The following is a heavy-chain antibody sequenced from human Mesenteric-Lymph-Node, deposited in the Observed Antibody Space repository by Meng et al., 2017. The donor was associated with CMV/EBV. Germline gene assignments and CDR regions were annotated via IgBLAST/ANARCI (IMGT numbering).Heavy chain of an antibody. CDR2: INSDGNST. J-gene: IGHJ4*02. CDR3: ARGTGSYYSLGY. Sequence: GESLKISCAASGFTVSNNYMSWVRQAPGKGLVWVSRINSDGNSTSFADSVKGRFTISRDNAKNTLYLQMNSLRDEDTAVYYCARGTGSYYSLGYWGQGTLVTVSS. CDR1: GFTVSNNY. V-gene: IGHV3-74*01. D-gene: IGHD1-26*01.